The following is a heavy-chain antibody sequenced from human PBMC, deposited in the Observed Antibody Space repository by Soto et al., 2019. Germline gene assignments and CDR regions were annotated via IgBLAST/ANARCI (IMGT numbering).Heavy chain of an antibody. D-gene: IGHD3-10*01. V-gene: IGHV4-4*02. CDR1: GGSIGTDNW. J-gene: IGHJ4*02. Sequence: SETLSLTCAVSGGSIGTDNWWSWVRQPPGKGLERIGEMYHSGDSNFNPSLKSRVTISVDKSKNQFSMQMASVTAADTALYYCTRASASSMLRGVVINWGRGTQVTVSS. CDR2: MYHSGDS. CDR3: TRASASSMLRGVVIN.